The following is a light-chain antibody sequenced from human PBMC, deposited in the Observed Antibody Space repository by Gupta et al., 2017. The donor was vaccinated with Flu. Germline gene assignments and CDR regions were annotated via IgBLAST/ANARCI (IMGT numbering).Light chain of an antibody. V-gene: IGKV3-20*01. CDR3: QQYGDSRT. CDR2: GAS. J-gene: IGKJ1*01. CDR1: RSVSSAF. Sequence: GERATRSCRASRSVSSAFLAWFQQKPGQAPRLLIYGASTRATGIPDRFSGSGSGTDFTLNISRLEPEDFAVYYCQQYGDSRTFGQGTKVEIK.